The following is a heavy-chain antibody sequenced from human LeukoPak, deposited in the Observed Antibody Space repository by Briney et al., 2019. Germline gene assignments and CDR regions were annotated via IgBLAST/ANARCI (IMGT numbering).Heavy chain of an antibody. J-gene: IGHJ4*02. Sequence: PSGTLSLTCAVSGGSISSSNWWSWVRQPPGKGLEWIGEIYHSGSTNYNPSLKSRVTISLDKSKNQFSLKLSSVTAADTAVYYCARGRLSSGWSRSGFDYWGQGTLVTVSS. D-gene: IGHD6-19*01. CDR3: ARGRLSSGWSRSGFDY. V-gene: IGHV4-4*02. CDR1: GGSISSSNW. CDR2: IYHSGST.